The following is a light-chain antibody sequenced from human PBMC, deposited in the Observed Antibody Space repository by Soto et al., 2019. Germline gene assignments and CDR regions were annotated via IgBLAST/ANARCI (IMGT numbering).Light chain of an antibody. CDR1: QSVSSY. Sequence: EIVLTRSPATLSLSPGERATLSCRASQSVSSYLAWYQQKPGQAPRLLIYDTSNRATGIPARFSGSGSGTDFTLTISSLEPEDFAVYYCKQRQNWPWTFGQGTKVEIK. V-gene: IGKV3-11*01. CDR2: DTS. CDR3: KQRQNWPWT. J-gene: IGKJ1*01.